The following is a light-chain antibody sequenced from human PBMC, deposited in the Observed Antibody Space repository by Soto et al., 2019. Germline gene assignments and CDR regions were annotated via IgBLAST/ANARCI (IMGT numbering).Light chain of an antibody. J-gene: IGKJ4*01. CDR2: AAS. V-gene: IGKV1-12*01. CDR3: QQAYTFPHT. Sequence: DIQMTQSPSSVSASVGDRVTITCRASQGISSWVAWYQQKPGKAPNLLIYAASSLQSGVPSRFSGSGSGTEFTLTISSLQPEDFATYYWQQAYTFPHTFGGGTKVEIK. CDR1: QGISSW.